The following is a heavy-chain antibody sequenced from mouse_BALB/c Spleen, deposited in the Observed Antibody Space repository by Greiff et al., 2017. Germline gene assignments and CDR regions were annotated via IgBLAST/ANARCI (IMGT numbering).Heavy chain of an antibody. CDR3: ARLYGNYEENAMDY. D-gene: IGHD2-10*02. CDR2: ISYSGST. J-gene: IGHJ4*01. Sequence: EVQVVESGPSLVKPSQTLSLTCSVTGDSITSGYWNWIRKFPGNKLEYMGYISYSGSTYYNPSLKSRISITRDTSKNQYYLQLNSVTTEDTATYYCARLYGNYEENAMDYWGQGTSVTVSS. V-gene: IGHV3-8*02. CDR1: GDSITSGY.